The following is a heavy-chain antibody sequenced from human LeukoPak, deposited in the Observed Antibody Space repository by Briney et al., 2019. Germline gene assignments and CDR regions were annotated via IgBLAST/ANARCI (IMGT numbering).Heavy chain of an antibody. CDR3: ARDAGSGMGNWFDP. D-gene: IGHD3-10*01. CDR1: GYTFTSYA. Sequence: ASVKVSCKASGYTFTSYAMNWVRQAPGQGLEWMGWINPNSGGTNYAQKLQGRVTMTRDTSISTAYMELSRLRSDDTAVYYCARDAGSGMGNWFDPWGQGTLVTVSS. CDR2: INPNSGGT. V-gene: IGHV1-2*02. J-gene: IGHJ5*02.